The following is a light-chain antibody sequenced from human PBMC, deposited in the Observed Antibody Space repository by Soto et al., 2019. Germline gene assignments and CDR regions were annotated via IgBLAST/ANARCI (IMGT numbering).Light chain of an antibody. CDR3: GSKAGSNKHVV. J-gene: IGLJ2*01. Sequence: QSVLTQPPSASGSPGQSVTISCARSSSDIGASNSVSWYQQHPGKAPKLLISEVTKRPSGVPDRFSGSKSGNTASLTVSGLQADDEADYYCGSKAGSNKHVVFGGGTKVTVL. CDR1: SSDIGASNS. V-gene: IGLV2-8*01. CDR2: EVT.